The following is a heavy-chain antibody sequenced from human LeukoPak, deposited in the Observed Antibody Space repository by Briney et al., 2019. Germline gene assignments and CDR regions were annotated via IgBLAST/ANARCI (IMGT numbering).Heavy chain of an antibody. Sequence: QSGGSLRLSCAASGFIFSTYGMTWFRQAPGRGLEWVSGISGSGLNTYYADSVKGRFTSSRDNSKNMLYLQMNSLRAEDTAVYYCAKGGGYGSGTYSEDWGQGILVTASS. CDR2: ISGSGLNT. J-gene: IGHJ4*02. CDR3: AKGGGYGSGTYSED. D-gene: IGHD3-10*01. CDR1: GFIFSTYG. V-gene: IGHV3-23*01.